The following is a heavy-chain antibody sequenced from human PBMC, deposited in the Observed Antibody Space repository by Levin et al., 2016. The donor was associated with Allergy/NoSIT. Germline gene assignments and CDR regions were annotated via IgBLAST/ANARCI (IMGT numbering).Heavy chain of an antibody. V-gene: IGHV3-64*01. Sequence: VRQAPGKGLEYVSSVSSNGGSTFYANSVKGRFTISRDNSKNTLYLQMGSLRAEDMAVYYCVRGYDVLTGYYFDYWGQGTLVTVSS. CDR2: VSSNGGST. D-gene: IGHD3-9*01. J-gene: IGHJ4*02. CDR3: VRGYDVLTGYYFDY.